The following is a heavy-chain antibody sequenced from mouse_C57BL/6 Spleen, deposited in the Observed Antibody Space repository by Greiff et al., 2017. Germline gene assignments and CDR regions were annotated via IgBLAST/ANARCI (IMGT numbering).Heavy chain of an antibody. CDR1: GYTFTSYW. CDR2: IDPSDSYT. Sequence: QVQLQQPGAELVMPGASVKLSCKASGYTFTSYWMHWVKQRPGQGLEWIGEIDPSDSYTNYNQKIKGKSTLTVDKSSSTAYMQLSSLTSEDSAVYYCARNYGSSPSWYFDVWGTGTTVTVSS. D-gene: IGHD1-1*01. J-gene: IGHJ1*03. V-gene: IGHV1-69*01. CDR3: ARNYGSSPSWYFDV.